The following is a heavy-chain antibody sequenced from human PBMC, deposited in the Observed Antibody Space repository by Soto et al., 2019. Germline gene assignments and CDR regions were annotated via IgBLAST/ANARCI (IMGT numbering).Heavy chain of an antibody. CDR1: GGSFSGYY. CDR3: ARVRPIGYCSSTSCYMTWGSGFLWFDP. J-gene: IGHJ5*02. V-gene: IGHV4-34*01. Sequence: SETLSLTCAVYGGSFSGYYWSWIRQPPWKGLEWIGEINHSGSTNYNPSLKSRVNISVDTSKNQFSLKLSSVTAADTAVYYCARVRPIGYCSSTSCYMTWGSGFLWFDPWGQGTLVTVSS. D-gene: IGHD2-2*02. CDR2: INHSGST.